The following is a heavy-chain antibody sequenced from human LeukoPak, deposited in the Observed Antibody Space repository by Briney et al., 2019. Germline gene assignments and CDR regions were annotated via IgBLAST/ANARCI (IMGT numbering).Heavy chain of an antibody. CDR1: GYTFTNYG. CDR2: INAYNGYT. CDR3: ARGRGSSDWYYCDN. V-gene: IGHV1-18*04. D-gene: IGHD6-19*01. Sequence: ASVNVSCKASGYTFTNYGITWVRQAPGQGLEWMGWINAYNGYTNYAQKIQDRVTVTTDTSTSTAYMELRSLRSDDTAVYYCARGRGSSDWYYCDNWGQGTLVTVSS. J-gene: IGHJ4*02.